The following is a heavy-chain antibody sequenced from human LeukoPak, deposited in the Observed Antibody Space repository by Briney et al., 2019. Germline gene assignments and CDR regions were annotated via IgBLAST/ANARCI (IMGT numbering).Heavy chain of an antibody. CDR2: INPDSGDT. Sequence: GASVKVSCKASGYTFTDYYMHWVRQAPGQGLEWMGWINPDSGDTHYAQQFRGRVTMTRDTSISTAYMELSRLRFDDTAVHYCARSPDILTGEKFDYWGQGTLVTVSS. J-gene: IGHJ4*02. CDR1: GYTFTDYY. V-gene: IGHV1-2*02. D-gene: IGHD3-9*01. CDR3: ARSPDILTGEKFDY.